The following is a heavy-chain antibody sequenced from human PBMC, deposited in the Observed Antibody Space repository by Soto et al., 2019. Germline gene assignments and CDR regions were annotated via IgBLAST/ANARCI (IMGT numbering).Heavy chain of an antibody. CDR2: ISYDGINE. J-gene: IGHJ4*02. D-gene: IGHD3-16*02. CDR3: ARDRLRVGELSLIGYFDY. CDR1: GFTFTSYA. Sequence: QVQLVESGGSVVQPGRSLRLSCEASGFTFTSYAMHWVRQAPGKGLEWVAVISYDGINEYYADSVKGRFTISRDNSKNSLFLQMSTPRVEDTAVYFYARDRLRVGELSLIGYFDYWGQGTLVTVSS. V-gene: IGHV3-30*15.